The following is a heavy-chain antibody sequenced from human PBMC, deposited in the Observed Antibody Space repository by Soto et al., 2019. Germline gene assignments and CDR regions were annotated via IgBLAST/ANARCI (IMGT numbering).Heavy chain of an antibody. V-gene: IGHV1-69*13. CDR2: IIPIFGTA. Sequence: GASVKVSCKASGGTFSSYAISWVRQAPGQGLEWMGGIIPIFGTANYAQKFQGRVTTTADESTSTAYMELSSLRSEDTAVYYCARGRAMATIAGSFDYWGQGTLVTVS. CDR1: GGTFSSYA. D-gene: IGHD5-12*01. J-gene: IGHJ4*02. CDR3: ARGRAMATIAGSFDY.